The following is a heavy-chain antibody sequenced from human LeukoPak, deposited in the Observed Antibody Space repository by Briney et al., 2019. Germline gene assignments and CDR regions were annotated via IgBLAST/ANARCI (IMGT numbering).Heavy chain of an antibody. D-gene: IGHD6-13*01. CDR3: ARDRSALAAADNWFDP. J-gene: IGHJ5*02. CDR1: GYTFTGYY. CDR2: INPNSGGT. Sequence: ASVKVSCKASGYTFTGYYMHWVRQAPGQGLEWMGWINPNSGGTNYAQKFQGRVTMTRDTSISTAYMELSRLRSDDTAVYYCARDRSALAAADNWFDPWGQGTLVTVSS. V-gene: IGHV1-2*02.